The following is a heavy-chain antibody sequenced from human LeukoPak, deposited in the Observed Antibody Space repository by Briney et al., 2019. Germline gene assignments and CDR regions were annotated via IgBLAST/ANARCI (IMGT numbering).Heavy chain of an antibody. Sequence: SSQTLSLTCTVSGGSISSGDYYWSWIRQPPGKGPEWIGYIYYTGSTYCNPSLKSRVTISVDTSKSQFSLKLSSVTAADTAVYYCARVAAAAVWFDPWGQGTLVTVSS. CDR2: IYYTGST. V-gene: IGHV4-30-4*01. D-gene: IGHD6-13*01. CDR1: GGSISSGDYY. CDR3: ARVAAAAVWFDP. J-gene: IGHJ5*02.